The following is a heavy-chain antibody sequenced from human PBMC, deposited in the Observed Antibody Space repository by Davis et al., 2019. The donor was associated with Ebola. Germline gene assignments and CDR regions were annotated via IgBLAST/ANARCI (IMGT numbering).Heavy chain of an antibody. Sequence: PGGSLRLSCAASEFIFSNYAMNWVRQAPGKGLEWVSRINSDGTSSNYTDVVRGRFTVSRDNAKNTLYLQMNSLRVDDTAVYFCARDGPNYDVDYWGQGTLVTVSA. D-gene: IGHD3-22*01. CDR3: ARDGPNYDVDY. CDR2: INSDGTSS. J-gene: IGHJ4*02. V-gene: IGHV3-74*01. CDR1: EFIFSNYA.